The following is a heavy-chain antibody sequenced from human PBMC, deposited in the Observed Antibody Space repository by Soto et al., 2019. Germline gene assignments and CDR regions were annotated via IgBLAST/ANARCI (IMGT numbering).Heavy chain of an antibody. V-gene: IGHV4-34*01. CDR3: ARGSGNYYYYNYMDV. CDR2: INHSGST. Sequence: SETLSLTCAVYGVSFIGYYWSWIRQPPGKGLEWIGEINHSGSTNYNPSLKSRVTISVDTSKNQFSLKLSSVTAADTAVYYCARGSGNYYYYNYMDVWGKGTTVTVAS. D-gene: IGHD1-26*01. CDR1: GVSFIGYY. J-gene: IGHJ6*03.